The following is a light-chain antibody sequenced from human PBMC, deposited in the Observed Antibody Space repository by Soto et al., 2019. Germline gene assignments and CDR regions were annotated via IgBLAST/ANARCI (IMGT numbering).Light chain of an antibody. Sequence: EVVMTQSPATVSVSPGEGVTLSCRASQTISNDLAWYQQKPGQAPRLLIYGASTRATGVPARFSGGGSGTEFTLTISSLQSEDFAFYYCQQHNKWPPVTFGGGTKV. CDR2: GAS. CDR1: QTISND. CDR3: QQHNKWPPVT. J-gene: IGKJ4*01. V-gene: IGKV3-15*01.